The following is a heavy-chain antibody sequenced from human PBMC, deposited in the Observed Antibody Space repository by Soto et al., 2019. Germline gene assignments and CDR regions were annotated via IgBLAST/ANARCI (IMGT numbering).Heavy chain of an antibody. Sequence: EVQLLESGGGLVQPGGSLRLSCAASGFTFISHVMSWVRQAPGKGLEWVSAASARNSNTYYADSVKGRFTISRDNSKSTVYLQLDSLRVEDTAVYHCSKYQTSNGPRGYSSSWYGWFDPWGQGTLVVVSS. V-gene: IGHV3-23*01. CDR2: ASARNSNT. CDR1: GFTFISHV. D-gene: IGHD6-13*01. CDR3: SKYQTSNGPRGYSSSWYGWFDP. J-gene: IGHJ5*02.